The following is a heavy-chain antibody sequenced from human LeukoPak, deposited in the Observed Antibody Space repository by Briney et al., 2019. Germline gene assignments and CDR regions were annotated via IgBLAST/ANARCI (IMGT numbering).Heavy chain of an antibody. CDR3: AKVEYSSNIPQH. V-gene: IGHV1-69*01. J-gene: IGHJ1*01. CDR2: IIPIFGTA. Sequence: SVKVSCKASGGTFSSYAISWVRQAPGQGLEWMGGIIPIFGTANYAQKFQGRVTITADESTSTAYMELSSLRAEDTAVYYCAKVEYSSNIPQHWGQGTLVTVSS. D-gene: IGHD6-6*01. CDR1: GGTFSSYA.